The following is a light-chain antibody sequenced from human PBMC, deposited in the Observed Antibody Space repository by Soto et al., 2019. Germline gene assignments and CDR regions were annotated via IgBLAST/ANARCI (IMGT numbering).Light chain of an antibody. CDR2: DVT. CDR1: SSDVGAYNF. J-gene: IGLJ1*01. CDR3: STYVGRNTYV. Sequence: QSVLTQPASVSGSPGQSITIPCTGTSSDVGAYNFVSLYQHHPRRAHNLVIYDVTSRPSGVSNRLSGTKSGNTASLPISGLQAEDEADYYCSTYVGRNTYVFGTGTKGTVL. V-gene: IGLV2-14*03.